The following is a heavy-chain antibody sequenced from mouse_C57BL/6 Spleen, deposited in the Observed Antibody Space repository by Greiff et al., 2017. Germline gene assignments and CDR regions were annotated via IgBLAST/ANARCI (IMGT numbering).Heavy chain of an antibody. CDR2: ISDGGSYT. V-gene: IGHV5-4*03. CDR1: GFTFSSYA. D-gene: IGHD1-1*01. J-gene: IGHJ2*01. Sequence: EVKLVESGGGLVKPGGSLKLSCAASGFTFSSYAMSWVRQTPEKRLEWVATISDGGSYTYYPDNVKGRFTISRDNAKNNLYLQMSHLKSEDTAMYYCARRGGSSSGSRYFDYWGQGTTLTVSS. CDR3: ARRGGSSSGSRYFDY.